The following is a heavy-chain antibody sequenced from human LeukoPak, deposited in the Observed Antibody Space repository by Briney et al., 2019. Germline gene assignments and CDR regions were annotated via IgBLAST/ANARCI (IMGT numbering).Heavy chain of an antibody. J-gene: IGHJ4*02. D-gene: IGHD3-3*01. CDR2: INHSGST. CDR3: ARVGYDFWSGYYKNFDY. Sequence: SETLSLTCAVYGGSFSGYYWSWIRQPPGKGLEWIGEINHSGSTNYNPSLKSRVTISVDTSKNQFSLKLSSVTAADTAVYYCARVGYDFWSGYYKNFDYWGQGTLVTVSS. CDR1: GGSFSGYY. V-gene: IGHV4-34*01.